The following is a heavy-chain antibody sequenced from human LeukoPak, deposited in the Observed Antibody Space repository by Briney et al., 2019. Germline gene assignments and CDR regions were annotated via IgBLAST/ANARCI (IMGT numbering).Heavy chain of an antibody. CDR1: GFTFSSYA. Sequence: GGSLRLSCAASGFTFSSYAMSWVRQAPGKGLGWVSAISGSGGSTYYADSVKGRFTISRDNSKNTLYLQMNSLRAEDTAVYYCAKEVRYSSSWYTDYWGQGTLVTVSS. V-gene: IGHV3-23*01. CDR3: AKEVRYSSSWYTDY. CDR2: ISGSGGST. J-gene: IGHJ4*02. D-gene: IGHD6-13*01.